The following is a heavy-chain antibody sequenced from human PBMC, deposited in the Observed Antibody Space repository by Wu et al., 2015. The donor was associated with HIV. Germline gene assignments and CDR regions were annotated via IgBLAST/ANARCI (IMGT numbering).Heavy chain of an antibody. Sequence: QVQLVQSGAEVKKPGASVKVSCKASGYTFTSYDINWVRQATGQGLEWMGGIIPIFGTANYAQKFQGRVTITTDESTSTAYMELSSLRSEDTAVYYCAILVGATNYVDYWGQGTLVTVSS. J-gene: IGHJ4*02. D-gene: IGHD1-26*01. CDR3: AILVGATNYVDY. CDR1: GYTFTSYD. CDR2: IIPIFGTA. V-gene: IGHV1-69*01.